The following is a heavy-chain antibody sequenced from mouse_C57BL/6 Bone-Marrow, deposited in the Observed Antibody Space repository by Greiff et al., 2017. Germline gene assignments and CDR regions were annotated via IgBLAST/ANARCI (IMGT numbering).Heavy chain of an antibody. D-gene: IGHD3-3*01. Sequence: VKLQQPGAELVRPGSSVKLSCKASGYTFTSYWMHWVKQRPIKGLEWIGNIDPSDSETHYNQKFKDEATLTVDKSSSTAYMQLSSLTSEDSAVYYCAREIWAVVYWYFDDWGTGTTVTVSS. CDR1: GYTFTSYW. V-gene: IGHV1-52*01. CDR3: AREIWAVVYWYFDD. CDR2: IDPSDSET. J-gene: IGHJ1*03.